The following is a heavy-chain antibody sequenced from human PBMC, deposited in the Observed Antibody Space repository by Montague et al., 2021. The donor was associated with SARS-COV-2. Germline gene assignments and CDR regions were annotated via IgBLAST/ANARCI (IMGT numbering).Heavy chain of an antibody. CDR3: AKASWIQLWFRTPYFDY. J-gene: IGHJ4*02. CDR2: ISGSGGST. V-gene: IGHV3-23*01. CDR1: GFTFSSYA. D-gene: IGHD5-18*01. Sequence: SLRLSCSASGFTFSSYAMSWVRQAPGKGLEWVSAISGSGGSTYYXGSVKGRFTISRDNSKNTLYLQMNSLRAEDTAVYYCAKASWIQLWFRTPYFDYWGQGTLVTVSS.